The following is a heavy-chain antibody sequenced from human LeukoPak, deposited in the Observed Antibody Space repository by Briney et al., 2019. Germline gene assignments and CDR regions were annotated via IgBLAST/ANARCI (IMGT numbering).Heavy chain of an antibody. CDR1: GFSFSSYA. CDR2: ISSNGGST. Sequence: GGSLRLSCAASGFSFSSYAMHWVRQAPGKGLEYVSAISSNGGSTYYANSVKGRFTISRDNSKNTLYLQMGSLRAEDMAVYYCARARDGYNYFWFDPGGQGTLVTVSS. J-gene: IGHJ5*02. D-gene: IGHD5-24*01. V-gene: IGHV3-64*01. CDR3: ARARDGYNYFWFDP.